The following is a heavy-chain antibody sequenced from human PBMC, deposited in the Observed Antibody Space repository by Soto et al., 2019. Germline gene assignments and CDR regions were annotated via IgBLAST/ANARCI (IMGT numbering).Heavy chain of an antibody. V-gene: IGHV1-46*01. Sequence: ASVKVSCKASGDTFSSYYMHWVRQAPGQGLEWVGIIDPSGGSTRYAQKFQGRVTITRDTSASTAYMELSSLRSEDTAVYYCARVPSSGWYSDYWGPGTLVTGS. D-gene: IGHD6-19*01. J-gene: IGHJ4*02. CDR1: GDTFSSYY. CDR2: IDPSGGST. CDR3: ARVPSSGWYSDY.